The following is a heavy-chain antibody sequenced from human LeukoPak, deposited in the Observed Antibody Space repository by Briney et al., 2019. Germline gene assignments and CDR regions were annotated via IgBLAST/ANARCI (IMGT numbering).Heavy chain of an antibody. CDR3: ARDGGGGYYDSSGYLRDAGFDY. V-gene: IGHV3-7*01. D-gene: IGHD3-22*01. Sequence: GGSLRLSCAASGFTFSSYWMSWVRQAPGKGLEWVANIKQDGSEKYYVESVKGRFTISRDNAKNSLYLQMNSLRAEDTAVYYCARDGGGGYYDSSGYLRDAGFDYWGQGTLVTVSS. CDR1: GFTFSSYW. J-gene: IGHJ4*02. CDR2: IKQDGSEK.